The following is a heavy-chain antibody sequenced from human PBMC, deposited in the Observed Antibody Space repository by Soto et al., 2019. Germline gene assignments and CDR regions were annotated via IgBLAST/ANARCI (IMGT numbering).Heavy chain of an antibody. D-gene: IGHD6-13*01. J-gene: IGHJ4*02. Sequence: QLQLQESGPGLVKPSETLSLTCTVSGGSISSSSYYWGWIRQPPGKGLEWIGSIYYSGSTYYNPSLKSRVTISVDTSKNQFSLKLSSVTAADTAVYYCARLIYGRQQLAFFDYWGQGTLVTVSS. V-gene: IGHV4-39*01. CDR2: IYYSGST. CDR3: ARLIYGRQQLAFFDY. CDR1: GGSISSSSYY.